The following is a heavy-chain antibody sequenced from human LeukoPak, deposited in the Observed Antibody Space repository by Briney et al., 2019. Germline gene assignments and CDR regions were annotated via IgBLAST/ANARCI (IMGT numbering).Heavy chain of an antibody. CDR3: ITFSPGSGWF. CDR2: IKRKTEGGTT. CDR1: GFTFANAW. Sequence: KPGGSLRLSCAASGFTFANAWMSWVRQAPGKGLEWVGRIKRKTEGGTTDYPAPVKGRFTISRDDSISTLYLQMNSLKTEDTAVYYCITFSPGSGWFWGQGTLVTVSS. V-gene: IGHV3-15*01. D-gene: IGHD6-19*01. J-gene: IGHJ4*02.